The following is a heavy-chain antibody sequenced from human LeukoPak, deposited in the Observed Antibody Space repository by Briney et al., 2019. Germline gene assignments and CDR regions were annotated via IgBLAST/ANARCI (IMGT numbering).Heavy chain of an antibody. V-gene: IGHV1-18*01. CDR1: GYTFTSYG. D-gene: IGHD3-3*01. Sequence: GASVKVSCKASGYTFTSYGISWVRQAPGQGLEWMGWISAYNGNTNYAQKFQGRVTMTRDTSTSTVYMELSSLRSEDTAVYYCAAANQDYDFWSGLGYWGQGTLVTVSS. J-gene: IGHJ4*02. CDR3: AAANQDYDFWSGLGY. CDR2: ISAYNGNT.